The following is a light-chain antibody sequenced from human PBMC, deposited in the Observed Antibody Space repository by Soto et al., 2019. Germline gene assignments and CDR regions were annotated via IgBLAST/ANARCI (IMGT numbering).Light chain of an antibody. V-gene: IGKV4-1*01. Sequence: DIVMTQSPDSLAVSLGERATINCKSSQSVLYSSNNKNYLAWYQQKPGQPPKLLIYWASTRESGVSDRFSGSGSGTDFTLTISSLQAEDVAVYYCHQYYAPPPTFGQGTKVEIK. CDR2: WAS. CDR3: HQYYAPPPT. J-gene: IGKJ1*01. CDR1: QSVLYSSNNKNY.